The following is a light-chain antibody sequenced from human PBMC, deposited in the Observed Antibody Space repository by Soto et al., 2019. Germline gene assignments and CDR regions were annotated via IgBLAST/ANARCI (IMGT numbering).Light chain of an antibody. CDR3: QQRSDWPLT. CDR2: DAS. J-gene: IGKJ4*01. Sequence: ILFTQSPGNRSLSPGEGATLACRASQSVSSNDLTWYQPKHGKTPRILIYDASNRDTGIPARFSGRWSGTDFTLPISSLEPEDVSVDYCQQRSDWPLTFGGGTQVDIK. V-gene: IGKV3-11*01. CDR1: QSVSSN.